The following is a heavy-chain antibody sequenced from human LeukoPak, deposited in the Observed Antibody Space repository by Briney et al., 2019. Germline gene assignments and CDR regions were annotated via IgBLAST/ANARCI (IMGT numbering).Heavy chain of an antibody. CDR3: ARVPGYYDSSGYRRGDVAFDI. V-gene: IGHV3-48*01. D-gene: IGHD3-22*01. J-gene: IGHJ3*02. CDR2: ITFSSSII. CDR1: GFTFSSYS. Sequence: GGSLRLSCAASGFTFSSYSMNWVRQAPGKGLEWVSYITFSSSIIYYADSVKGRFTISRDNAKNSLYLQMNSLRAEDTAVYYCARVPGYYDSSGYRRGDVAFDIWGQGTMVTVSS.